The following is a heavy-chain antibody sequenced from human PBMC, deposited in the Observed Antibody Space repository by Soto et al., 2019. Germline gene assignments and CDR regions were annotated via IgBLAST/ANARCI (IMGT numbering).Heavy chain of an antibody. CDR2: ISNSGSTI. CDR1: GFTFSDYY. J-gene: IGHJ6*03. CDR3: ARIGVPVRAWLEAYYYYYYMDV. V-gene: IGHV3-11*01. D-gene: IGHD3-3*02. Sequence: PGGSLRLSCAASGFTFSDYYMSWIRQAPGKGLEWVSYISNSGSTIYYADSVKGRFTISRDNAKNALYLQMNSLRAEDTAVYYCARIGVPVRAWLEAYYYYYYMDVWGKGTTVTVSS.